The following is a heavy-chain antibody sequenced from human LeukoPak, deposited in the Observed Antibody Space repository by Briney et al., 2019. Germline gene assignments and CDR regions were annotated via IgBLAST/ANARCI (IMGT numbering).Heavy chain of an antibody. CDR3: AKDRYRLTTVDY. CDR1: GFTFSSYA. V-gene: IGHV3-23*01. Sequence: GGSLRLSCAASGFTFSSYAMSWVRQAPGKGLGWISAISGSGGSTYYADSVKGRFPISRDNSKNTLYLQMNSLRAEDTAVYYCAKDRYRLTTVDYWGQGTLVTVSS. J-gene: IGHJ4*02. CDR2: ISGSGGST. D-gene: IGHD4-11*01.